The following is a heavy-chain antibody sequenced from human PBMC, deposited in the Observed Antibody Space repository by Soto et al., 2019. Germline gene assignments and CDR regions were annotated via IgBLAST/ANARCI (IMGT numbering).Heavy chain of an antibody. CDR1: GFTFSSYS. CDR2: ISGTSGTI. D-gene: IGHD6-6*01. Sequence: GGSLRLSCAASGFTFSSYSMIWVRQAPGKGLEWVSHISGTSGTIYYADSVRGRFTVSRDNAKNSLYLQMNSLRAEDTAVYYCERIQLGYDAXDIWGQGTMVTVS. J-gene: IGHJ3*02. CDR3: ERIQLGYDAXDI. V-gene: IGHV3-48*04.